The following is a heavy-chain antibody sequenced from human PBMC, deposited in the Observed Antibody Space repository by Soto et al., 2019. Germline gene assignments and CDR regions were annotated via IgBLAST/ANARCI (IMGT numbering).Heavy chain of an antibody. V-gene: IGHV4-61*01. CDR1: GGSVSSGSYY. Sequence: PSETLSLTCTVSGGSVSSGSYYWSWIRQPPGKGLEWIGYIYYSGSTNYNPSLKSRVTISVDTSKNQFSLKLSSVTAADTAVYYCARDYGDYGKDNYYYYGMDVWGQGTTVTVSS. J-gene: IGHJ6*02. D-gene: IGHD4-17*01. CDR2: IYYSGST. CDR3: ARDYGDYGKDNYYYYGMDV.